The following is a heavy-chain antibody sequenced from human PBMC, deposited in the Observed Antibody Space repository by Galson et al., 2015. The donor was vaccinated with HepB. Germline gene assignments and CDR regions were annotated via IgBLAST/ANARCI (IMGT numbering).Heavy chain of an antibody. V-gene: IGHV3-11*01. D-gene: IGHD3-22*01. Sequence: SLRLSCAASGFTFSSYWMHWVRQAPGKGLVWVSYISSSGSTIYYADSVKGRFTISRDNAKNSLYLQMNSLRAEDTAVYYCAREGVRVVTGGYWGQGTLVTVSS. CDR3: AREGVRVVTGGY. CDR1: GFTFSSYW. J-gene: IGHJ4*02. CDR2: ISSSGSTI.